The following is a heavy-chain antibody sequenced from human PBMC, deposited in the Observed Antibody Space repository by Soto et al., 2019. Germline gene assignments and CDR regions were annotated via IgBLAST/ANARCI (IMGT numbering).Heavy chain of an antibody. CDR1: GYTFTSYA. J-gene: IGHJ6*02. D-gene: IGHD2-15*01. Sequence: QVQLVQSGAEVKKPGASVKVSCKASGYTFTSYAMHWVRQAPGQRLEWMGWINAGNGNTKYSQKFQGRVTITRDTSASTAYMELSSLRSEDTAVYYCARVPRIVNAYYYYGMDVWGQGTTVTVSS. V-gene: IGHV1-3*01. CDR2: INAGNGNT. CDR3: ARVPRIVNAYYYYGMDV.